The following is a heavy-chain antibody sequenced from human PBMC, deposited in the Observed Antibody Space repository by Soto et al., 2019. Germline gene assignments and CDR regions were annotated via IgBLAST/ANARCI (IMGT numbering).Heavy chain of an antibody. J-gene: IGHJ6*02. Sequence: QVQLVQSGGEVKKPGASVKVSCKASGYTFTIYGINWVRQAPGQGLEWMGWISPDNGNTNYAQKLQGRVTMTTDTSASTAYMELRSLTSDDTAVYYCARALGYSGYAGMDVWGQGTTGTVSS. V-gene: IGHV1-18*01. CDR1: GYTFTIYG. D-gene: IGHD5-12*01. CDR2: ISPDNGNT. CDR3: ARALGYSGYAGMDV.